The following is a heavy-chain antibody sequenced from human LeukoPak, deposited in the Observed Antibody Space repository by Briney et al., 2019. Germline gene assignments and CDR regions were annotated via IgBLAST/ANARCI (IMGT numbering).Heavy chain of an antibody. J-gene: IGHJ4*02. V-gene: IGHV4-34*01. D-gene: IGHD6-19*01. CDR2: ISHSGST. CDR3: ARDGAVAGTGGGLY. Sequence: PSETLSLTCAVYGGSFSGYYWNWIRQPPGKGLEWIGEISHSGSTNYNPSLKSRVTISVDTSKNQFSLKLSSVTAADTAVYYCARDGAVAGTGGGLYWGQGTLVTVSS. CDR1: GGSFSGYY.